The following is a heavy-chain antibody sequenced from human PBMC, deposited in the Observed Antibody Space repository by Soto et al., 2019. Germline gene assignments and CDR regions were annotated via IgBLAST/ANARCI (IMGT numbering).Heavy chain of an antibody. CDR3: AWNHYYYDSSGYYWFDP. D-gene: IGHD3-22*01. Sequence: SVKVSCKASGGTFSSYAISWVRQAPGQGLEWMGGIIPIFGTANYAQKFQGRVTITADESTSTAYMELSSLRSEDTAVYYCAWNHYYYDSSGYYWFDPWGQGTLVTVSS. CDR1: GGTFSSYA. V-gene: IGHV1-69*13. J-gene: IGHJ5*02. CDR2: IIPIFGTA.